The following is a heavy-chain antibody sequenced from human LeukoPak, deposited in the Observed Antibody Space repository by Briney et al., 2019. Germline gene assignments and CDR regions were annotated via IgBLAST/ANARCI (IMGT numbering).Heavy chain of an antibody. CDR2: ISGSGGST. V-gene: IGHV3-23*01. D-gene: IGHD3-16*01. CDR3: AKDTVLRPITNPDY. CDR1: GFTFSSYA. Sequence: GGSLRLSCAASGFTFSSYAMSWVRQAPGKGLEWVSAISGSGGSTYYADSVKGRFTISRDNSKNTLYLQMNSLRAEDTAVYYCAKDTVLRPITNPDYWGQGTLVTVSS. J-gene: IGHJ4*02.